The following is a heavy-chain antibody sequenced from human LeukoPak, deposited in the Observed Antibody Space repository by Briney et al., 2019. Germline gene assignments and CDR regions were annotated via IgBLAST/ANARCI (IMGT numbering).Heavy chain of an antibody. Sequence: SRILSLTCAISGDSVSSNSAAWSWIRQSPSRGLEWLGRTYYRSNWYHDYAVSVKSRITINPDTSNNQFSLQLNSVTPEDTAVYYCARLTVDTADISYFDYWGQGTLVTVSS. D-gene: IGHD5-18*01. J-gene: IGHJ4*02. CDR1: GDSVSSNSAA. CDR2: TYYRSNWYH. V-gene: IGHV6-1*01. CDR3: ARLTVDTADISYFDY.